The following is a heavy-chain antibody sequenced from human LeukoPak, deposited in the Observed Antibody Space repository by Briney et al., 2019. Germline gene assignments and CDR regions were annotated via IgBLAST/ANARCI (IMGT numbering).Heavy chain of an antibody. CDR1: GFTFSSYW. V-gene: IGHV3-7*01. J-gene: IGHJ4*02. Sequence: GGSLRLSCAASGFTFSSYWMSWVRQAPGKGLEWVANIKQDGSEKYYVDSVKGRFTISRDNAKNSLYLQMNSLRAEDTAVYYCARGLGWFGELLSYYFDYWGQGTQVTVSS. D-gene: IGHD3-10*01. CDR3: ARGLGWFGELLSYYFDY. CDR2: IKQDGSEK.